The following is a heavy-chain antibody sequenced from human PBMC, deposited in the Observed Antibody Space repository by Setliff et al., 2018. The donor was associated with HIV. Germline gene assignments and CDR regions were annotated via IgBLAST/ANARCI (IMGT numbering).Heavy chain of an antibody. J-gene: IGHJ6*02. CDR1: GDSFSGNY. CDR3: VRGGGSGWRQNYYGMDV. Sequence: SETLSLTCAVYGDSFSGNYWSWIRQPPGKGLEWVGEINHNGVTNYSPSLKSRLTISIDTPKRQFSLKLTTATAADSGVYYCVRGGGSGWRQNYYGMDVWGQGTTVSVSS. D-gene: IGHD6-19*01. V-gene: IGHV4-34*01. CDR2: INHNGVT.